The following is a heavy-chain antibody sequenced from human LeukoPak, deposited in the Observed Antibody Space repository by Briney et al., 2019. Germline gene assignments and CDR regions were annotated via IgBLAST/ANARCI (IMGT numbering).Heavy chain of an antibody. J-gene: IGHJ6*03. CDR1: GFTFSNYG. D-gene: IGHD3-10*01. CDR2: IWYDGSKT. V-gene: IGHV3-33*01. CDR3: ARDRYYGSENYYYYYYMDV. Sequence: GRSPRLSCAASGFTFSNYGMLWVRQAPGKGLEWVAVIWYDGSKTYYADSVKGRFTISRDNSKNTLYLQMSSLRAEDTAVYYCARDRYYGSENYYYYYYMDVWGKGTTVTVSS.